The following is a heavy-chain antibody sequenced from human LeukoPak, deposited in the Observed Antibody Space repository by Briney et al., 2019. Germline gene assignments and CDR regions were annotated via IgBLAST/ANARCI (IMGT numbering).Heavy chain of an antibody. CDR3: ARGPASRGSYPPRYFDY. D-gene: IGHD1-26*01. Sequence: SENLSLTCTVSGGSISSYYWSWIRQSPGKGLEWIGEINHSGSTNYNPSLKSRVTISVDTSKNQFSLKLSSVTAADTAVYYCARGPASRGSYPPRYFDYWGQGTLVTVSS. CDR2: INHSGST. V-gene: IGHV4-34*01. CDR1: GGSISSYY. J-gene: IGHJ4*02.